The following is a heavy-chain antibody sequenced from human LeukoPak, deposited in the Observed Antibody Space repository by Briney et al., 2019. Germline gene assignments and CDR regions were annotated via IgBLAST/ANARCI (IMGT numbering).Heavy chain of an antibody. J-gene: IGHJ4*02. CDR1: GGSISSGDYY. D-gene: IGHD2-15*01. Sequence: SETLSLTCTVSGGSISSGDYYWSWIRQPPGKGLEWIGYIYYSGSTYYNPSLKSRVTISVDTSKNQFSLKLSSVTAADTAVYYCARAIRGDMGNFDYWGQGTLVTVSS. CDR2: IYYSGST. V-gene: IGHV4-30-4*08. CDR3: ARAIRGDMGNFDY.